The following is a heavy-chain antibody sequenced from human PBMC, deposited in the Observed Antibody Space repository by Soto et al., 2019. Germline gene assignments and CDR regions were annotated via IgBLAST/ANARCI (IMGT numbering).Heavy chain of an antibody. CDR3: AKCRAYISTPFDT. Sequence: GGPLRLSCSTTGFTFSSDALSWVRQAPWKGLEWVSAISGSGGSTYYADSVKGRFTISRDKSKNTPYLQMNSLRAEDTAVYYCAKCRAYISTPFDTWGQGALLPVSS. J-gene: IGHJ5*02. CDR1: GFTFSSDA. V-gene: IGHV3-23*01. D-gene: IGHD3-3*02. CDR2: ISGSGGST.